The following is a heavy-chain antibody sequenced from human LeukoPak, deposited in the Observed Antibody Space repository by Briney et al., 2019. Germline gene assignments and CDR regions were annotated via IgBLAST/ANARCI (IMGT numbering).Heavy chain of an antibody. J-gene: IGHJ3*02. V-gene: IGHV3-9*01. Sequence: GRSLRLSCAASGFTFDDYAMHWVRQAPGRGLEWVSSISWNSGSIGYADSVKGRFTISRDNAKNSLYLQMNSLRAEDTDLYYCAGSWCSSTGCFPSRGRFDIWGQGTMVTVSS. D-gene: IGHD2-2*01. CDR1: GFTFDDYA. CDR3: AGSWCSSTGCFPSRGRFDI. CDR2: ISWNSGSI.